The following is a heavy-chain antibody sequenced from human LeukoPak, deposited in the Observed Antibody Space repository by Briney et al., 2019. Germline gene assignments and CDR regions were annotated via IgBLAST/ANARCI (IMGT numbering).Heavy chain of an antibody. D-gene: IGHD3-16*01. CDR2: ISASGSRT. Sequence: GGSLRLSCAASGFTFSSYAMAWVRQAQGKGLEWVSSISASGSRTYYADSVKGRFTISRDNSKKMIYLQMNSLRVEDTAVYYCAKGKVNHDGAFDIWGLGTMVIVS. V-gene: IGHV3-23*01. CDR1: GFTFSSYA. J-gene: IGHJ3*02. CDR3: AKGKVNHDGAFDI.